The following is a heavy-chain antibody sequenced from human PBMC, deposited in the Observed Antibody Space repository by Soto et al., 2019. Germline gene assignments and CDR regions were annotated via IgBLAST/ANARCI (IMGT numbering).Heavy chain of an antibody. V-gene: IGHV3-21*01. J-gene: IGHJ4*02. Sequence: EAQLVESGGGMVKPGGSLRLYCAGSGFTFSSDSMNWVRQAPGKGLEWVSSISSSGDDIHYADSVKGRFTISRDNAKKLLYLHMKSLSADDTAVYYCAVAEYRYVYCLDDWGQGTLVTVSS. CDR1: GFTFSSDS. CDR2: ISSSGDDI. D-gene: IGHD5-18*01. CDR3: AVAEYRYVYCLDD.